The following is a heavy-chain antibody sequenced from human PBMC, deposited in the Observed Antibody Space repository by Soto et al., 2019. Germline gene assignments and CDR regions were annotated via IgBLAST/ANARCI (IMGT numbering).Heavy chain of an antibody. CDR1: GFTFSSYG. CDR3: ARPLGSYSSSWYWFAP. Sequence: PGGSLRLSCAASGFTFSSYGMHWVRQAPGKGLEWVAVIWYDGSNKYYADSVKGRFTISRDNSKNTLYLQMNSLRAEDTAVYYCARPLGSYSSSWYWFAPWGQGTLVTGSS. D-gene: IGHD6-13*01. V-gene: IGHV3-33*01. J-gene: IGHJ5*02. CDR2: IWYDGSNK.